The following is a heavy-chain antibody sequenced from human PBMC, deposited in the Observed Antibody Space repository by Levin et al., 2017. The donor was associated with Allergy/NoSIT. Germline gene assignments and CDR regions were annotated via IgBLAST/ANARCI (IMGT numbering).Heavy chain of an antibody. D-gene: IGHD2-15*01. CDR1: GFTFSSYG. J-gene: IGHJ4*02. CDR3: AKGRTGVVVAATDY. Sequence: GGSLRLSCAASGFTFSSYGMHWVRQAPGKGLEWVAVISYDGSNKYYADSVKGRFTISRDNSKNTLYLQMNSLRAEDTAVYYCAKGRTGVVVAATDYWGQGTLVTVSS. CDR2: ISYDGSNK. V-gene: IGHV3-30*18.